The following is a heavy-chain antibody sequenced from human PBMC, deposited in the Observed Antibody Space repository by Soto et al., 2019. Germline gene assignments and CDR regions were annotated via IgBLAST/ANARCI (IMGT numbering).Heavy chain of an antibody. CDR3: ASLNTYYYASSGQDILNWFDP. V-gene: IGHV4-30-2*01. J-gene: IGHJ5*02. D-gene: IGHD3-22*01. Sequence: PSETLSLTCAVSGGSISSGGYSWSWIRQPPGKGLEWIGYIYHSGSTYYNPSLKSRVTISVDTSKNQFSLKLSSVTAADTAVYYCASLNTYYYASSGQDILNWFDPWGQGTLVTVSS. CDR2: IYHSGST. CDR1: GGSISSGGYS.